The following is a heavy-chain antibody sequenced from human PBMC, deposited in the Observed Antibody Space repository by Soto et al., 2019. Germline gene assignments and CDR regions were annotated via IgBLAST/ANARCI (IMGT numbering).Heavy chain of an antibody. CDR2: INPRGGST. CDR3: ARAPSGIAIFGVAPYFDY. CDR1: GYTFTSYY. J-gene: IGHJ4*02. V-gene: IGHV1-46*01. Sequence: ASVRGSWKASGYTFTSYYMHWVRQAPGQGLERMRLINPRGGSTSYAQKFQRRVTMPRDTSTSTVSMQLSSLRHEDTAASYCARAPSGIAIFGVAPYFDYGGQGTLVAVSS. D-gene: IGHD3-3*01.